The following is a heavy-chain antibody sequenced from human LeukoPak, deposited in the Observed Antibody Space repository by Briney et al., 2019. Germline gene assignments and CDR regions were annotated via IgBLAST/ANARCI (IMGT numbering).Heavy chain of an antibody. D-gene: IGHD4-17*01. CDR1: GFTFSSYS. J-gene: IGHJ6*03. V-gene: IGHV3-21*01. CDR3: AREERLRMEYYYYYYMDV. CDR2: ISRSSSYI. Sequence: GGSLRLSCAASGFTFSSYSMTWVRQAPGKGLEWVSSISRSSSYIYYADSVKGRFTISRDNSKNTLYLQMNSLRAEDTAVYYCAREERLRMEYYYYYYMDVWGKGTTVTVSS.